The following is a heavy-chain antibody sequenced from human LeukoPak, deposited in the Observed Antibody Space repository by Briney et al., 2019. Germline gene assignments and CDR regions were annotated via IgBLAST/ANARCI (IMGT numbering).Heavy chain of an antibody. CDR3: AREDDDWGPNTFDL. CDR2: IVSTSHVT. V-gene: IGHV3-48*01. J-gene: IGHJ3*01. D-gene: IGHD7-27*01. CDR1: GFTFSDYS. Sequence: GGSLRLSCAASGFTFSDYSMNWVRQAPGKGPEWLSYIVSTSHVTIYADSVMGRFTISRDNAKNSVSLQMDSLRSDDAAVYYCAREDDDWGPNTFDLWGPGTMVTVS.